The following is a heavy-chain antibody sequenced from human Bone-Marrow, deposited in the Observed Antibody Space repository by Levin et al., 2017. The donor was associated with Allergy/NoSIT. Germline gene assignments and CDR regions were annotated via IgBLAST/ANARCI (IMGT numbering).Heavy chain of an antibody. D-gene: IGHD2-8*02. CDR3: VKVLGTGGYSPNDY. CDR2: MRKKSNGYTT. CDR1: GFIFSDHY. Sequence: HPGESLKISCAASGFIFSDHYMDWVRQAPGKGLEWVGRMRKKSNGYTTEYAASVEGRFTISRDDSKNSLYLQMNSLQTEDTAIYNCVKVLGTGGYSPNDYWGQGTLVTVSS. V-gene: IGHV3-72*01. J-gene: IGHJ4*02.